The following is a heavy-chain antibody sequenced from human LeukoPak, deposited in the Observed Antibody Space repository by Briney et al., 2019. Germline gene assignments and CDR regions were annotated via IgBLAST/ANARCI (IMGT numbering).Heavy chain of an antibody. Sequence: SETLSLTCTVSGGSIRSHCWSWVRQPPGKGLEWIGYIYFSGSTNYNPSLKSRVTISMGTSENQFSLKLSSVTAADTAVYYCARGAAPHYSDYWGQGTLVTVSS. D-gene: IGHD6-6*01. CDR3: ARGAAPHYSDY. CDR1: GGSIRSHC. J-gene: IGHJ4*02. CDR2: IYFSGST. V-gene: IGHV4-59*11.